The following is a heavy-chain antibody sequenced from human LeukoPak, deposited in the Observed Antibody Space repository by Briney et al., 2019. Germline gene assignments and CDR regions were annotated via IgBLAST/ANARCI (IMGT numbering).Heavy chain of an antibody. J-gene: IGHJ4*02. Sequence: GGSLRLSCAASGFTVSSNYMSWVRQAPGKGLEWVSVIYSGGSTYYADSVKGGFTISRDNSKNTLYLQMNSLRAEDTAAYYCARDGSPYCSSTSCYAHWGQGTLVTVSS. CDR3: ARDGSPYCSSTSCYAH. V-gene: IGHV3-66*01. CDR1: GFTVSSNY. CDR2: IYSGGST. D-gene: IGHD2-2*01.